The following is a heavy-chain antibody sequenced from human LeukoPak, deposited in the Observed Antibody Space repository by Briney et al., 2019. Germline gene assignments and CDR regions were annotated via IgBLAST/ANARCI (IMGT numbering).Heavy chain of an antibody. V-gene: IGHV3-23*01. CDR1: GFTFSSYA. Sequence: PGGSLRLSCAASGFTFSSYAMSWVRQAPGKGLEWVSAISGSGGSTYYADSVKGRFTISRDNSKNTLYLQMNSLRAEDTAVYYCAKRSMVRGVPTNFDYWGQGTLVTVSS. D-gene: IGHD3-10*01. J-gene: IGHJ4*02. CDR3: AKRSMVRGVPTNFDY. CDR2: ISGSGGST.